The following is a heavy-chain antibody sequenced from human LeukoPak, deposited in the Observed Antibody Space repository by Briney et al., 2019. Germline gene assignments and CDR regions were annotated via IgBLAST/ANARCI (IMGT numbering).Heavy chain of an antibody. J-gene: IGHJ6*03. Sequence: PGGSLRLSCAASGFTFSSYGMHWVRQAPGKGLEWVAVISYDGSNKYYADSVKGRFTISRDNSKNTLYLQMNSLRAEDTAVYYCARDAGKPLGSSWTPYYYYYMDVWGKGTTVTVSS. D-gene: IGHD6-13*01. CDR3: ARDAGKPLGSSWTPYYYYYMDV. CDR1: GFTFSSYG. CDR2: ISYDGSNK. V-gene: IGHV3-30*03.